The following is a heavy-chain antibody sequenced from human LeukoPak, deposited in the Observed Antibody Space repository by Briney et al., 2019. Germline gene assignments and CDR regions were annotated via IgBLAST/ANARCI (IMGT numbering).Heavy chain of an antibody. CDR1: GFTFSSYA. CDR3: ARWEIRGTAHQLDY. D-gene: IGHD1-7*01. V-gene: IGHV3-7*01. CDR2: IKQDGSEK. Sequence: GGSPRLSCAASGFTFSSYAMSWVRQAPGKGLEWVANIKQDGSEKYYVDSVKGRFTISRDNAKNSMYLQMNSLRAEDTAVYYCARWEIRGTAHQLDYWGQGTLVTVSS. J-gene: IGHJ4*02.